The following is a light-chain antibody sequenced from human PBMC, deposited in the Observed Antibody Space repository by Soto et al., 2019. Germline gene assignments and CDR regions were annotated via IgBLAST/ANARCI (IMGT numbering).Light chain of an antibody. Sequence: QLVLTQSPSASASLGASVKLTCTLSSGHSTYAIAWHQQQPDKGPRYLMKLNSDGSHTKGDGIPDRFSGSSSGAERSLTISSLQSEDEADYYCQTWGTGIPVFGGGTKLTVL. V-gene: IGLV4-69*01. CDR3: QTWGTGIPV. CDR1: SGHSTYA. CDR2: LNSDGSH. J-gene: IGLJ2*01.